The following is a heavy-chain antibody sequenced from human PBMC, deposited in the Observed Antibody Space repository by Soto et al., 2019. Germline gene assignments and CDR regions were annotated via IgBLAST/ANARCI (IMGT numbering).Heavy chain of an antibody. CDR3: AKADGEQWLVPHLDN. V-gene: IGHV3-23*01. J-gene: IGHJ4*02. Sequence: EVQLLESGGGELKRGGPLRLSCLPSGFNFKKFPMAGAGRAPGEGLEGVSGLGGCGGTTSYADSVKGRLRMAREDSKNTLSLQRNSLRVEDTAQYYCAKADGEQWLVPHLDNWGQGTLVTVS. CDR2: LGGCGGTT. D-gene: IGHD6-19*01. CDR1: GFNFKKFP.